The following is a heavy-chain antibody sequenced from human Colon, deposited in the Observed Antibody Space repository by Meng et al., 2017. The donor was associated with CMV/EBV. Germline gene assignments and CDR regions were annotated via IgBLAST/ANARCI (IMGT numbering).Heavy chain of an antibody. CDR2: IDSDGSSI. CDR3: ARVIGNDGLLDD. D-gene: IGHD5-12*01. J-gene: IGHJ4*02. CDR1: GFTFSFHW. Sequence: SCAASGFTFSFHWMHWVRQTPEKGLMWVSRIDSDGSSITYADSVRGRFTTSRDNAKNTLYLQMNSLRAEDTAIYYCARVIGNDGLLDDWGQGTLVTVSS. V-gene: IGHV3-74*01.